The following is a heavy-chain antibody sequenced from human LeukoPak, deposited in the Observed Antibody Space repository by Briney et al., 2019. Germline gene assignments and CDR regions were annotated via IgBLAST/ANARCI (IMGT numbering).Heavy chain of an antibody. CDR2: INHSGST. CDR1: GGSFSGYY. J-gene: IGHJ4*02. CDR3: ARRSVTRWYYSD. Sequence: PSETLSLTCAVYGGSFSGYYWSWIRQPPGKGLEWIGEINHSGSTNYNPSLKSRVTVSVDTSKNFFSLNLDPVTAADTAVYFCARRSVTRWYYSDWGQGTLVTVSS. D-gene: IGHD3-10*01. V-gene: IGHV4-34*01.